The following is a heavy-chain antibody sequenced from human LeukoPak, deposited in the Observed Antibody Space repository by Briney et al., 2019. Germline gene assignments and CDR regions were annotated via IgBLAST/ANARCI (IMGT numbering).Heavy chain of an antibody. D-gene: IGHD1-1*01. V-gene: IGHV3-23*01. J-gene: IGHJ3*02. CDR2: ISASGDVT. CDR3: AKSLFTSATGTGRAFHI. CDR1: GFTVSSEY. Sequence: GGSLRLSCAASGFTVSSEYMSWVRQAPGKGLEWVSAISASGDVTFYADSLRGRFTISRDNSKSTLYLQMNGLRAEDTAIFYCAKSLFTSATGTGRAFHIWGQGTRVTVSS.